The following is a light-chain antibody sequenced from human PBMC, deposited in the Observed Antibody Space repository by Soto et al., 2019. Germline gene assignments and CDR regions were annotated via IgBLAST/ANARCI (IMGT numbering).Light chain of an antibody. Sequence: EIVLTQSPGTLSLSPGERATLSCRASQSVKSSYLAWYQQKPGQAPRLLIYGASSRATGIPDRFSGSGSGTDFTLTISRLEPEVFAVYYCQQYGSSLYTFGQGTKLEIK. CDR2: GAS. CDR1: QSVKSSY. V-gene: IGKV3-20*01. CDR3: QQYGSSLYT. J-gene: IGKJ2*01.